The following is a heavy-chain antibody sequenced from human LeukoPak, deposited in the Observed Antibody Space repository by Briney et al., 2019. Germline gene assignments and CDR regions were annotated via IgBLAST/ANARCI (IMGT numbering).Heavy chain of an antibody. Sequence: GESLKISCQGSGSSFTSYWIGWVRQLPGKGLEWMGIIYPGDSDTRYSPSFQGQVTISADKSISTAYLQWSSLKASDTAMYYCARILGSSIAARPDIPFDYWGQGTLVTVSS. J-gene: IGHJ4*02. CDR1: GSSFTSYW. D-gene: IGHD6-6*01. CDR3: ARILGSSIAARPDIPFDY. CDR2: IYPGDSDT. V-gene: IGHV5-51*01.